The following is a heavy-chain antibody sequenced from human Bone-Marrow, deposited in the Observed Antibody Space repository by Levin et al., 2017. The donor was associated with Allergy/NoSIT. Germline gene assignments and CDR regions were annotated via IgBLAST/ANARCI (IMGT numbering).Heavy chain of an antibody. D-gene: IGHD6-13*01. CDR1: GFTFSSYA. Sequence: GESLKISCAASGFTFSSYAMSWVRQPPGKGLEWVSGISGSGGSTFYADSVKGRFTISRDNSKNRLYLQMSSLRAEDTAVFYCAKGYPKASAGRRVDYWGQGTLVTVSS. V-gene: IGHV3-23*01. J-gene: IGHJ4*02. CDR3: AKGYPKASAGRRVDY. CDR2: ISGSGGST.